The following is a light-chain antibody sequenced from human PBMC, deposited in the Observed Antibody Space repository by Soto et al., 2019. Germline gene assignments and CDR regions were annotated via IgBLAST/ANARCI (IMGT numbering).Light chain of an antibody. CDR2: DVS. CDR1: SSDVGGYNY. V-gene: IGLV2-11*01. CDR3: CSYAGSFYV. Sequence: QSALTQPRSVSGSPGQSVTISCTGTSSDVGGYNYVSWYQQHPGKAPKLMIYDVSKRPSGVPDRFSGSKSGNTASLTISGLLGEDEADYYCCSYAGSFYVFGTGTKVTVL. J-gene: IGLJ1*01.